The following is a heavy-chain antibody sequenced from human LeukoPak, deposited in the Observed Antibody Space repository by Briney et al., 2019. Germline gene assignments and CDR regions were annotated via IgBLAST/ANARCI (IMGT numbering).Heavy chain of an antibody. J-gene: IGHJ6*02. D-gene: IGHD3-16*01. CDR2: ISYDGSNK. CDR3: ARVMRAGECMDV. V-gene: IGHV3-30-3*01. CDR1: GFTFSSYA. Sequence: GGSLRLSCAASGFTFSSYAMHWVRQAAGKGLEWVAVISYDGSNKYYADSVKGRFTISRDNSKNTLYLQMNSLRAEDTAVYYCARVMRAGECMDVWGQGTTVTVSS.